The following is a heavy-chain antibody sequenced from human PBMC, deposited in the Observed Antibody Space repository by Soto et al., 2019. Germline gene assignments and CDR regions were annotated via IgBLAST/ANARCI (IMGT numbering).Heavy chain of an antibody. CDR3: ARGPEGCSSTSCELDY. Sequence: QVQLVQSGAEVQKPGSSVKVSCKASGGTFSSYAISWVRQAPGQGLEWMGGIIPIFGTANYAQKFQGRVTITADESTSTAYMELSSLRSEDTAVYYCARGPEGCSSTSCELDYWGQGTLVTVSS. V-gene: IGHV1-69*01. J-gene: IGHJ4*02. CDR1: GGTFSSYA. D-gene: IGHD2-2*01. CDR2: IIPIFGTA.